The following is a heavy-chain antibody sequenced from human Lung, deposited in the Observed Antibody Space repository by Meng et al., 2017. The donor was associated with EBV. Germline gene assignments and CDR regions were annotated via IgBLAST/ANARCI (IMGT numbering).Heavy chain of an antibody. CDR3: ATGVAGFEY. CDR2: MNPNRCTT. CDR1: GYTFTSCA. D-gene: IGHD6-19*01. Sequence: QVQVGQSEAELKKPGASGKVSCRASGYTFTSCAINGERQGSGRGLEWMGWMNPNRCTTGYAQKFQGRFTMTMNISKSTAYVALSSLKSEDTAVYYCATGVAGFEYWGQGTLVTVSS. J-gene: IGHJ4*02. V-gene: IGHV1-8*01.